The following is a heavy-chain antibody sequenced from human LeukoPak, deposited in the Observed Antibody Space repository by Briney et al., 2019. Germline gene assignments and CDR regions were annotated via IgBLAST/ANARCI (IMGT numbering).Heavy chain of an antibody. Sequence: SETLSLTCTVSGASISSSGYYWGWIRQPPGKGLEWIGSIYNSGSPSYNASLKSRVTISADTSKNHFSLKLTSVTAADTALYFCARRVGDYDAFDIWGQGTMVTVSS. CDR3: ARRVGDYDAFDI. CDR2: IYNSGSP. V-gene: IGHV4-39*01. J-gene: IGHJ3*02. CDR1: GASISSSGYY. D-gene: IGHD3-10*01.